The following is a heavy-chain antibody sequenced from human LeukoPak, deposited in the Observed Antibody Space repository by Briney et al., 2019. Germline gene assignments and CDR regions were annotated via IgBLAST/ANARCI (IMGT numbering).Heavy chain of an antibody. D-gene: IGHD3-22*01. V-gene: IGHV1-8*01. CDR3: ARSQYYYDSSGYHAFDI. Sequence: GASVKVSCKASGYTFTSYDINWVRQATGQGLEWMGWMNPNSGNTGYAQKFQGRVTMTRNTSISTAYMELSSLRSEDTAVYYCARSQYYYDSSGYHAFDIWGQGTMVTVSS. CDR2: MNPNSGNT. CDR1: GYTFTSYD. J-gene: IGHJ3*02.